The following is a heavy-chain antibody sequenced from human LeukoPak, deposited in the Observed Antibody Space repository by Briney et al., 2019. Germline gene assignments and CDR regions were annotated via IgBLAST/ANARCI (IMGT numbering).Heavy chain of an antibody. D-gene: IGHD6-13*01. Sequence: ASVKVSCKASGGTFSTYTIAWVRLAPGQGLEWMGWINPNSGGTNYAQKFQGRVTMTRDTSISTAYMELSRLRSDDTAVYYCARAVSSSWYGGSYYYYMDVWGKGTTVTVSS. CDR3: ARAVSSSWYGGSYYYYMDV. CDR2: INPNSGGT. J-gene: IGHJ6*03. V-gene: IGHV1-2*02. CDR1: GGTFSTYT.